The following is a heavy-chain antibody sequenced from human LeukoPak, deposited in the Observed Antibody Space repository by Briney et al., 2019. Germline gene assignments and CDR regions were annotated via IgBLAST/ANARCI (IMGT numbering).Heavy chain of an antibody. CDR3: ARDPYYGAGSYYNREIDY. V-gene: IGHV1-69*05. CDR1: GGTFSSYA. D-gene: IGHD3-10*01. J-gene: IGHJ4*02. Sequence: GSSVKVSCKASGGTFSSYAISWVRQAPGQGLEWMGRIIPIFGTANYAQKFQGRVTITTDESTSTAYMELSSLRSEDTAASYCARDPYYGAGSYYNREIDYWGQGTLVTVSS. CDR2: IIPIFGTA.